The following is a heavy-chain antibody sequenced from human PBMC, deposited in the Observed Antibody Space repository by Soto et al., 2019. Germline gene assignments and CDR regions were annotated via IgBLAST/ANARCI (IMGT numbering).Heavy chain of an antibody. J-gene: IGHJ4*02. CDR3: AKDRGYVYRYDQ. CDR1: GYTFLNYG. CDR2: IQTDTGHP. Sequence: QVQLVQSGPEVKKPGASVKVSCKASGYTFLNYGINWIRQAPGQGLEWMGGIQTDTGHPNVAQKFRDRVTMTTDTSTGTSYMEIRSLRSGDTATYYCAKDRGYVYRYDQWGPGTLVTFSS. D-gene: IGHD3-16*02. V-gene: IGHV1-18*01.